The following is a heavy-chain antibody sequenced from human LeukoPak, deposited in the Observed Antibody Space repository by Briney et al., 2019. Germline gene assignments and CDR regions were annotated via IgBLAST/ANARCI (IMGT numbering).Heavy chain of an antibody. CDR2: IIPIFGAP. J-gene: IGHJ4*02. Sequence: ASVKVSCKASGGTFSSYAISWVRQAPGRGLEWMGGIIPIFGAPNYAQKFQGRVTITADESTSTAYMELRSLRSDDTAVYYCARDGAFGSGSYYNGDFDYWGQGTLVTVSS. CDR3: ARDGAFGSGSYYNGDFDY. CDR1: GGTFSSYA. V-gene: IGHV1-69*13. D-gene: IGHD3-10*01.